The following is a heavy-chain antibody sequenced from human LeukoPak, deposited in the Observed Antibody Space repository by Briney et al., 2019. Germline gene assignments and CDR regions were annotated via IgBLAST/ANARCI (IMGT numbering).Heavy chain of an antibody. Sequence: GGSLRLSCAASGFTFSSYGMPWVRQAPGKGLEWVAVISYDGSNKYYADSVKGRFTISRDNSKNTLYLQMNSLRAEDTAVYYCAKDNLNGLYYYYGMDVWGQGTTVTVSS. CDR1: GFTFSSYG. D-gene: IGHD1-14*01. J-gene: IGHJ6*02. CDR2: ISYDGSNK. CDR3: AKDNLNGLYYYYGMDV. V-gene: IGHV3-30*18.